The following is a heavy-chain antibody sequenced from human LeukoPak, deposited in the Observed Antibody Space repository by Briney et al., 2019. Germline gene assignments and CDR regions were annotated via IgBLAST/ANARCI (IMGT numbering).Heavy chain of an antibody. V-gene: IGHV3-30*02. CDR2: IRYDGSNK. CDR3: AKDLITYGSGSYPWFDP. J-gene: IGHJ5*02. Sequence: PGGSLRLSCAASGFTFSSCGMHWVRQAPGKGLEWVAFIRYDGSNKYYADSVKGRFTISRDNSKNTLYLQMNSLRAEDTAVYYCAKDLITYGSGSYPWFDPWGQGTLVTVSS. CDR1: GFTFSSCG. D-gene: IGHD3-10*01.